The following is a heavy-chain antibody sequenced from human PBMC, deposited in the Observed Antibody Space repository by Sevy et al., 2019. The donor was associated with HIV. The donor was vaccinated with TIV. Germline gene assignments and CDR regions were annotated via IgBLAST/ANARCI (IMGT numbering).Heavy chain of an antibody. CDR3: ARDWGDYDSSGYGTFFDY. V-gene: IGHV4-4*07. CDR1: GGSISSYY. Sequence: SETLSLTCTVSGGSISSYYWSWIRQPAGKGLEWIGRIYTSGSTNYNPSLKSRVTMSVDTSKNQFSLKLSSVTAAETAVYYCARDWGDYDSSGYGTFFDYWGQGTLVTVSS. CDR2: IYTSGST. J-gene: IGHJ4*02. D-gene: IGHD3-22*01.